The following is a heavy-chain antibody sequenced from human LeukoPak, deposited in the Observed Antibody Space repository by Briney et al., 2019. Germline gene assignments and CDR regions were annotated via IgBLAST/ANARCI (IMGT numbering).Heavy chain of an antibody. CDR3: ARDGCSGGSCYSNYYYYYGMDV. CDR1: GGSISSYY. CDR2: IYYIGNT. Sequence: SQTLSLIRTVSGGSISSYYCSSIRQPPGKGMEWHGYIYYIGNTNYNPSLKSRVTISVDTSKNQFSLKLSSVTAADTAVYYCARDGCSGGSCYSNYYYYYGMDVWGQGTTVTVSS. J-gene: IGHJ6*02. V-gene: IGHV4-59*01. D-gene: IGHD2-15*01.